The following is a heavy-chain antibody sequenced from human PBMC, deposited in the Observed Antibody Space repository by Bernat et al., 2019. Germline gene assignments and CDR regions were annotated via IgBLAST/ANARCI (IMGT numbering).Heavy chain of an antibody. J-gene: IGHJ4*02. Sequence: VQLVESGGGLVEPGGSLRLSCAVSDYPFTNAWMNWVRQAPGKGLEWVAAISYDGNNKFYADSVKGRFTISRDNSKNTLFLQMNSLRAEDTAVYYCAMADGDYNFDDWGQGTLATVSS. CDR2: ISYDGNNK. V-gene: IGHV3-30-3*01. CDR1: DYPFTNAW. D-gene: IGHD4-17*01. CDR3: AMADGDYNFDD.